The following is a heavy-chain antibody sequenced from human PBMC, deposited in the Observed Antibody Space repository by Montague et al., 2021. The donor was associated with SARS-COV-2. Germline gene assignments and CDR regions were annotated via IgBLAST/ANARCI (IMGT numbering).Heavy chain of an antibody. D-gene: IGHD3-9*01. CDR2: IYYSGSY. CDR3: VRSRAERYCDWTKLNAHVYPSCIDV. Sequence: SETLSLTCTVSGGSISSYSYYWGRNRPPTGQGREWLGCIYYSGSYYSYPYLQSTVTIYASKSKYYLSLKLSTVTAADTAVYYCVRSRAERYCDWTKLNAHVYPSCIDVWGQGTPVTVSS. V-gene: IGHV4-39*02. J-gene: IGHJ6*02. CDR1: GGSISSYSYY.